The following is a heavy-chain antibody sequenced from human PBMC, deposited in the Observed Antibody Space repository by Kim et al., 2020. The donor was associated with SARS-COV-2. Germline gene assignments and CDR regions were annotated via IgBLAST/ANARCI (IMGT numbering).Heavy chain of an antibody. D-gene: IGHD6-13*01. CDR1: GYTFTSYY. V-gene: IGHV1-46*01. J-gene: IGHJ4*02. CDR2: INPSGGST. Sequence: ASVKVSCKASGYTFTSYYMHWVRQAPGQGLEWMGIINPSGGSTSYAQKFQGRVTMTRDTSTSTVYMELSSLRSEDTAVYYCARETQNHGAAAGYFDYWGQGTLVTVSS. CDR3: ARETQNHGAAAGYFDY.